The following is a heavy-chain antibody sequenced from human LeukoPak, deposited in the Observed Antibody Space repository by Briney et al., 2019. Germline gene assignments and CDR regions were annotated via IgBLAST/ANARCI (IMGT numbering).Heavy chain of an antibody. CDR1: GGSISSYY. Sequence: SETLSLTCTVSGGSISSYYWSWIRQPPGKGLEWIGYIYYSGSTNYNPSLKSRVTISVDTSKNQFSLKLSSVTAADTAVYYCARTITIFGVVITSYMDVWGKGTTVTVSS. V-gene: IGHV4-59*12. D-gene: IGHD3-3*01. J-gene: IGHJ6*03. CDR3: ARTITIFGVVITSYMDV. CDR2: IYYSGST.